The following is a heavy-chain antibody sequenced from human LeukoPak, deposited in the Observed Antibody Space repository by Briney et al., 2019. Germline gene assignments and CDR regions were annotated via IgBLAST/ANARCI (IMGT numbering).Heavy chain of an antibody. J-gene: IGHJ6*03. D-gene: IGHD2-8*01. CDR1: GGSINGGTYY. CDR3: ARARCTNGICYAGYYYYMDG. Sequence: SETLSLSCTVSGGSINGGTYYWSWIRQPAGKGLEWIGRIYTTGSTKYNPSLKRRVTISFEGSKNQFSLKLSSVTAADTAVYYCARARCTNGICYAGYYYYMDGWGKR. V-gene: IGHV4-61*02. CDR2: IYTTGST.